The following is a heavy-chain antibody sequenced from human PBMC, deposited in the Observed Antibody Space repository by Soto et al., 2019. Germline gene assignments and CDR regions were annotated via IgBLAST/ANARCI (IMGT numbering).Heavy chain of an antibody. J-gene: IGHJ2*01. Sequence: QVQLVQSGAEVKKPGSSVKVSCKASGGTFSSYTISWVRQAPGQGLEWMGRIIPILGIANYAQKFQGRVTITADKSTSTADMELSSLRSEDTAVYYCARAPFLSDVAPHWYFDLWGRGTLVTVSS. D-gene: IGHD3-3*01. CDR2: IIPILGIA. CDR1: GGTFSSYT. CDR3: ARAPFLSDVAPHWYFDL. V-gene: IGHV1-69*02.